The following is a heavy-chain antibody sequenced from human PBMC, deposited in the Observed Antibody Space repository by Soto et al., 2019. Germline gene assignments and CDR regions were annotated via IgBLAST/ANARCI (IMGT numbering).Heavy chain of an antibody. J-gene: IGHJ4*02. D-gene: IGHD5-18*01. CDR3: ASGIQLWLRRINNGYSG. CDR1: GGTFSTYA. CDR2: IIAMFGTA. Sequence: QVQLVQSGAEVKKPESSVKVSCKAPGGTFSTYAISWVRQAPGQGLEWMGGIIAMFGTANYAQRFQDRVTITADASKNTVYMELSSLRSEDTAVYFCASGIQLWLRRINNGYSGWGQGTLVTVSS. V-gene: IGHV1-69*12.